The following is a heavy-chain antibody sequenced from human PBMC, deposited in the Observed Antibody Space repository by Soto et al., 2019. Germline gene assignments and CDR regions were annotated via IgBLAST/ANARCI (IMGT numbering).Heavy chain of an antibody. Sequence: KPSETLSLTCAVSGYSISSGYYWGWIRQPPGKGLEWIGSIYHSGSTYYNPSLKSRVTISVDTSKNQFSLKLSSVTAADTAVYYCARDKVAGKVYYSMDVWGQGTTVTVSS. J-gene: IGHJ6*02. D-gene: IGHD6-19*01. CDR3: ARDKVAGKVYYSMDV. CDR1: GYSISSGYY. CDR2: IYHSGST. V-gene: IGHV4-38-2*02.